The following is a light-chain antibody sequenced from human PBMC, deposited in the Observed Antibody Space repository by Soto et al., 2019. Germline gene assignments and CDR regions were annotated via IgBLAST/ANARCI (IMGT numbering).Light chain of an antibody. V-gene: IGKV3-20*01. CDR2: GAS. CDR3: QQYGTSPPDT. J-gene: IGKJ2*01. Sequence: EIVLTQSPGTLSLSPGERVTLSCRASQSVKNNNLAWYQHKFGQAPRLLIYGASTRAIGVPDRFSGSGSGTDFTLTISRLEPEDFAMYYCQQYGTSPPDTFGQGTKVEIK. CDR1: QSVKNNN.